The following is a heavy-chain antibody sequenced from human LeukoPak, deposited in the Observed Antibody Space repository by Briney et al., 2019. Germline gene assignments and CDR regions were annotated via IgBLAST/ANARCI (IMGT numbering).Heavy chain of an antibody. CDR2: IPYDGSSK. Sequence: PGRSLRLSCAASGFTFSSYAMHWVRQAPGKGLEWVAVIPYDGSSKYYADSVKGRFTISRDNSKNTLYLQMNSLRAEDTAVYYCARAPSGSYYKAFDYWGQGTLVTVSS. D-gene: IGHD3-10*01. V-gene: IGHV3-30*04. J-gene: IGHJ4*02. CDR3: ARAPSGSYYKAFDY. CDR1: GFTFSSYA.